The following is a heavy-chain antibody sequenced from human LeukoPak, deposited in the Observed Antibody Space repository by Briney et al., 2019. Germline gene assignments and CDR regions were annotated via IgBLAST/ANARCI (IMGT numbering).Heavy chain of an antibody. V-gene: IGHV4-39*01. D-gene: IGHD6-19*01. CDR1: GGSISSSSYY. Sequence: PSETLYLTCTVSGGSISSSSYYWGWIRQPPGKGLEWIGSIYYSGSTYYNPSLKSRVTISVDTSKNQFSLKLSSVTAADTAVYYCARAYSSGWYYFDYWGQGTLVTVSS. J-gene: IGHJ4*02. CDR3: ARAYSSGWYYFDY. CDR2: IYYSGST.